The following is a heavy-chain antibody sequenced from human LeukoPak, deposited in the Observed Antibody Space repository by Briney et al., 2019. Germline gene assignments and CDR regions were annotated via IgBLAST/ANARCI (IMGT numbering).Heavy chain of an antibody. Sequence: APVRVSCKASGYTFTGYYMHWVRQAPGQGLEWMGWINPNSGGTNYAQKFQGRVTMTRDTSISTACMELSRLRSDDTAVYYCARLRVLGYYMDVWGKGTTVTVSS. J-gene: IGHJ6*03. CDR2: INPNSGGT. D-gene: IGHD3-3*02. CDR1: GYTFTGYY. CDR3: ARLRVLGYYMDV. V-gene: IGHV1-2*02.